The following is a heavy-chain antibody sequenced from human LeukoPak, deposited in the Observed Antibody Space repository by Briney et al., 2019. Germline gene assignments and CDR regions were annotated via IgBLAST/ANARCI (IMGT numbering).Heavy chain of an antibody. D-gene: IGHD3-3*01. J-gene: IGHJ5*02. CDR1: GGSISSSSYY. V-gene: IGHV4-39*07. Sequence: SETLSLTCTVSGGSISSSSYYWGWIRQPPGKGLEWIGSIYYSGSTYYNPSLKSRVTISVDTSKNQFSLKLSSVTAADTAVYYCARVHYDFWSGYQSPGGWFDPWGQGTLVTVSS. CDR3: ARVHYDFWSGYQSPGGWFDP. CDR2: IYYSGST.